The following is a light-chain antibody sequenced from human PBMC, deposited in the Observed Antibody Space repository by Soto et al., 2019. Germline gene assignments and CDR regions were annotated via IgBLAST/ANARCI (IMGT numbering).Light chain of an antibody. CDR1: QLISSW. Sequence: DIQMTQSPSSVSASVGDRVTIACRASQLISSWLAWYQQKPGKAPQLLIYAASNLQSEVPSRVTGSGAGADFTRSSTGLEPQCSAGYYCQQGNIFPYTLVQGTKLEIK. J-gene: IGKJ2*01. CDR2: AAS. CDR3: QQGNIFPYT. V-gene: IGKV1D-12*01.